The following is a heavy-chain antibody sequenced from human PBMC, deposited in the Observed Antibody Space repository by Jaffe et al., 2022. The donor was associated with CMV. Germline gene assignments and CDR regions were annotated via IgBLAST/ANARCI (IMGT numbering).Heavy chain of an antibody. CDR2: INQDGSQK. CDR3: ARLSYYDNNGYILFAY. D-gene: IGHD3-22*01. CDR1: GFTFSNYW. V-gene: IGHV3-7*03. J-gene: IGHJ4*02. Sequence: EVQLVESGGGLVQPGGSLRLSCAASGFTFSNYWVSWVRQAPGKGLEWVANINQDGSQKYYVDSVKGRFTISRDNAKNSLYLQMNSLRAEDTAVYYCARLSYYDNNGYILFAYWGQGTLVTVSS.